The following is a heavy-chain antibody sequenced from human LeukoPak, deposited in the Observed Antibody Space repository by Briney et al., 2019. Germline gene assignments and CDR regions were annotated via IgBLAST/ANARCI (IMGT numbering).Heavy chain of an antibody. CDR3: TREIVPGIIH. J-gene: IGHJ4*02. CDR1: GGSIGSGGYF. D-gene: IGHD1-14*01. V-gene: IGHV4-39*07. Sequence: PSETLSLTCTVSGGSIGSGGYFWGWIRQPPGKGLEWIGSINYDGITYYNPSLKSRVTISVDTSKNQFSLKVGSVTAADTAVYYCTREIVPGIIHWGQGTLVTVSS. CDR2: INYDGIT.